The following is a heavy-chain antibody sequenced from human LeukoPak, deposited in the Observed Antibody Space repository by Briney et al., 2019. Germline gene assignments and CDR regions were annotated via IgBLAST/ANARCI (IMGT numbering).Heavy chain of an antibody. CDR1: GFTFSSYA. D-gene: IGHD1-26*01. J-gene: IGHJ3*02. Sequence: GGSLRLSCAASGFTFSSYAMTWVRQAPGKGLEWVSAISGSGGSTYYAVSVQGRFTISRDNSKNTLYLQMDSLRAEDTAVYYCARGYLDSGGGAFDIWGQGTMVTVSS. CDR2: ISGSGGST. CDR3: ARGYLDSGGGAFDI. V-gene: IGHV3-23*01.